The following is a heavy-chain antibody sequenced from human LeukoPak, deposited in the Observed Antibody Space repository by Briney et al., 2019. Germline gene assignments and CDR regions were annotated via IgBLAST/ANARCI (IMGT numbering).Heavy chain of an antibody. CDR3: ARTLGGNYIEMATGVDL. Sequence: ASAKVSCKASGYSFNVHGMTWVRQAPGQGLEWMGWISAYKGNTNYAAKFQGRVTMTTDTSTSTGYVELTSLRSDDTAVYYCARTLGGNYIEMATGVDLWGRGTLVTVS. V-gene: IGHV1-18*04. CDR2: ISAYKGNT. CDR1: GYSFNVHG. J-gene: IGHJ2*01. D-gene: IGHD5-24*01.